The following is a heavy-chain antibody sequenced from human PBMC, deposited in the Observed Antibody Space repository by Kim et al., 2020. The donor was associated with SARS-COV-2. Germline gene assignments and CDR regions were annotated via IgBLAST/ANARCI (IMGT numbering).Heavy chain of an antibody. CDR3: ARGFVVVPAAMGY. Sequence: YAQKLQGRLTMTTDTSTSTAYMGLRSLRSDDTAIYYCARGFVVVPAAMGYWGQGTLVTVSS. D-gene: IGHD2-2*01. J-gene: IGHJ4*02. V-gene: IGHV1-18*01.